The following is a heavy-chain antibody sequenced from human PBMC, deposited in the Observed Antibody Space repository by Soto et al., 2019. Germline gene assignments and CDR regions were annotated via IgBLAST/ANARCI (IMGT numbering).Heavy chain of an antibody. CDR1: GFTFSAYY. CDR2: INPNSGGT. Sequence: QVQLVQSGAEVKKPGASVKVSCKASGFTFSAYYIYWVRQAPGQGLEWIGWINPNSGGTNNAQKFPGRVTMTRDTSSSTVYMERSAVIPDDTAVYYCARSLLDEYSSSWRSAYYGMDVWGQGTTVTVSS. V-gene: IGHV1-2*02. J-gene: IGHJ6*02. CDR3: ARSLLDEYSSSWRSAYYGMDV. D-gene: IGHD6-13*01.